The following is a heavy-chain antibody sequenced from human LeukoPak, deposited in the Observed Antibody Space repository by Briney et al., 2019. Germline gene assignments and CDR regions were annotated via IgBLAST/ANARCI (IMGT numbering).Heavy chain of an antibody. D-gene: IGHD3-3*01. CDR3: AREDFGDLIDH. Sequence: ASVKVSCKASGYSFTSYGIGWVRQAPGQGLEWMGRISAYLGNTNYAQRFQDRVTMTIDTSANTAYMELRSLRSDDTAVYYCAREDFGDLIDHWGQGTLVTVSS. V-gene: IGHV1-18*01. CDR2: ISAYLGNT. J-gene: IGHJ4*02. CDR1: GYSFTSYG.